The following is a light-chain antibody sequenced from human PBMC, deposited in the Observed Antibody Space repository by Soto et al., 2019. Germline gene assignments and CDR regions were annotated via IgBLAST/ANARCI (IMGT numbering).Light chain of an antibody. CDR2: AAS. CDR1: QSISSY. J-gene: IGKJ4*01. Sequence: DIQMTQSPSSLSASVGDRVTITCRASQSISSYLNWYQQKPGKAPKLLIYAASSLQSGVPSRFSGSGSGPDFTLTISSLQPEDFATYYCQQSYSTPPVFGGGTKVEIK. V-gene: IGKV1-39*01. CDR3: QQSYSTPPV.